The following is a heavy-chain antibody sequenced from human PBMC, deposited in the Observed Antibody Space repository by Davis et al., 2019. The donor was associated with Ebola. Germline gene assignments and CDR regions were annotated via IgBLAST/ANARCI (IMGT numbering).Heavy chain of an antibody. CDR2: LHFRGST. CDR1: GVSIGSSGYY. D-gene: IGHD2-15*01. CDR3: ARLVTACSGGICYSDFDD. Sequence: MPGGSLRLSCNVSGVSIGSSGYYWGWVRQPPGKGLAWIGTLHFRGSTYYSPSLTGRVTLSGDSSKNEFSLTPDSVTAVDTGVYYCARLVTACSGGICYSDFDDWGQGTLVTVSS. V-gene: IGHV4-39*01. J-gene: IGHJ4*02.